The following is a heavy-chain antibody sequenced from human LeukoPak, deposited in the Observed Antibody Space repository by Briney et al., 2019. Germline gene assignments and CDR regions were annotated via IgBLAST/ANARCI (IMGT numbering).Heavy chain of an antibody. CDR2: ISPRGDIT. V-gene: IGHV3-23*01. Sequence: GGSLRLSCAASGFSFRSHGMNWVRQAPGKGPEWVSGISPRGDITYYKDSVRGRFTISRDNFKNTVSLQLNSLRAEDTAVYYCAKVGSGSSGWLYYFEYWGQGTLVTVSS. J-gene: IGHJ4*02. D-gene: IGHD6-19*01. CDR3: AKVGSGSSGWLYYFEY. CDR1: GFSFRSHG.